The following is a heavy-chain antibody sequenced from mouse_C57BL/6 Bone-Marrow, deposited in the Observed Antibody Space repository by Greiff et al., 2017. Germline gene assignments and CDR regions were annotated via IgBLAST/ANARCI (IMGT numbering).Heavy chain of an antibody. J-gene: IGHJ3*01. CDR2: VYPYNGCT. V-gene: IGHV1-36*01. Sequence: EVQLEQSGPVLVKPGPSVKISCKASGFTFTDYYMHWVYQRHGKSLEWIGLVYPYNGCTSYNKKFKGKATLTIDTASSTRYMELNSLTSEDSAVYYCARSWLVCGWFDYWGQGTLVTVSA. D-gene: IGHD2-10*02. CDR1: GFTFTDYY. CDR3: ARSWLVCGWFDY.